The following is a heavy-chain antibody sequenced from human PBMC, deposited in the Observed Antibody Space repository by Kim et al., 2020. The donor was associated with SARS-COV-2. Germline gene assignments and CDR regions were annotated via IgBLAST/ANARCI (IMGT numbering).Heavy chain of an antibody. J-gene: IGHJ6*01. Sequence: SETLSLTCTVSGYSISSGYYWGWIRQPPGKGLEWIGSIYHSGSTYYNPSLKSRVTISVDTSKNQFSLKLSSVTAADTAVYYCARDAIAVAGRVYYYYYG. CDR2: IYHSGST. V-gene: IGHV4-38-2*02. D-gene: IGHD6-19*01. CDR3: ARDAIAVAGRVYYYYYG. CDR1: GYSISSGYY.